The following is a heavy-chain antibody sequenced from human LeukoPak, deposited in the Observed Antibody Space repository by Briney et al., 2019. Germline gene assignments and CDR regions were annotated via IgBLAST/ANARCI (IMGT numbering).Heavy chain of an antibody. J-gene: IGHJ5*02. D-gene: IGHD5-18*01. V-gene: IGHV4-59*01. CDR2: IYYSGST. Sequence: SETLSLTCTVSGASISSYYWSWIRQPPGKGLEWIGHIYYSGSTDYNPSLKSRVSISVDTSKNQFSLKVSSVTAADTAVYYCVRVEYGYGYLSWFDPWGQGTLVTVSS. CDR1: GASISSYY. CDR3: VRVEYGYGYLSWFDP.